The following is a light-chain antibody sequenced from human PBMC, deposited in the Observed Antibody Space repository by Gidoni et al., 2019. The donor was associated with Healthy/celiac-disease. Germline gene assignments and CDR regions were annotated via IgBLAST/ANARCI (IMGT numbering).Light chain of an antibody. Sequence: AIRMTQSPSSFSASTGDRVTITCRASQGISSYLAWYQQKPGKAPKLLIYAESALQSGVPSTFSGSGSWTDFTLTISCLQSEDFATYYCQQYYSYPPTFGQGTKLEIK. CDR2: AES. J-gene: IGKJ2*01. V-gene: IGKV1-8*01. CDR1: QGISSY. CDR3: QQYYSYPPT.